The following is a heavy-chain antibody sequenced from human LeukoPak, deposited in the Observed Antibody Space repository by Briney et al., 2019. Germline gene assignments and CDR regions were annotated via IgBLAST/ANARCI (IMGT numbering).Heavy chain of an antibody. CDR1: GFTVSNNF. CDR2: IYVDGST. Sequence: GGSLRLSCAASGFTVSNNFMGWVRQAPGTGLEWVSGIYVDGSTYYADSAKGRFTIPRHNSESTLYLQMSSLRPEDTAVYYCARESSVSGWYIYWGQGTLVTVSS. D-gene: IGHD6-19*01. CDR3: ARESSVSGWYIY. J-gene: IGHJ4*02. V-gene: IGHV3-53*04.